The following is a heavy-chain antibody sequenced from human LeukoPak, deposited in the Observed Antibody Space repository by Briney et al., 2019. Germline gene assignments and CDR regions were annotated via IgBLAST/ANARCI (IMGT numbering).Heavy chain of an antibody. CDR2: ISSSSSFI. Sequence: PGGSLRLSCAASGFSFSSYTMNWVGQAPGKGLEWVSIISSSSSFIYYADSVKGRFTISRDNAKNALYLQMNRLRVEDTAVYYCARDGRCGGDCYASWGQGTLVTVSS. CDR3: ARDGRCGGDCYAS. CDR1: GFSFSSYT. J-gene: IGHJ4*02. D-gene: IGHD2-21*02. V-gene: IGHV3-21*01.